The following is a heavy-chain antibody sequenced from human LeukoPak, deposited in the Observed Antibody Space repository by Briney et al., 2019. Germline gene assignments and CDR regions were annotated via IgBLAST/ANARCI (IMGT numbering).Heavy chain of an antibody. CDR1: GGSISSSSYY. J-gene: IGHJ4*02. D-gene: IGHD6-13*01. CDR3: ARQYSSSWYDY. V-gene: IGHV4-39*01. Sequence: PSETLSLTCTVSGGSISSSSYYWGWIRQPPGKGLEWIGSIYYSGSTYYNPSLKSRVTISVDTSKNQFPLKLSSVTAADTAVYYCARQYSSSWYDYWGQGTLVTVSS. CDR2: IYYSGST.